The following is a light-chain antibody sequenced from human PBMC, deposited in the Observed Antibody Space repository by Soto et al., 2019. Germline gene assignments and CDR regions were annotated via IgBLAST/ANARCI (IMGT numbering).Light chain of an antibody. Sequence: EIVLTQSPGTLSVSPGERVTLSCRASQSVSSKLAWYQQKPGQAPRLLFYGASTGATGIPARFSGGGSETEFTLSISSLQSEDFAVYYCQQYNNWPGTFGQGTKVDIK. CDR2: GAS. CDR1: QSVSSK. V-gene: IGKV3-15*01. CDR3: QQYNNWPGT. J-gene: IGKJ1*01.